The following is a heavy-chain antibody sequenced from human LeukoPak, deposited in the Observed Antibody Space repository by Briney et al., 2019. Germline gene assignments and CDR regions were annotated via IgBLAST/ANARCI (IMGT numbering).Heavy chain of an antibody. V-gene: IGHV4-61*02. CDR3: ARDSGSYGSTYYYYMDV. J-gene: IGHJ6*03. CDR1: GGSISSGSYY. D-gene: IGHD5-18*01. Sequence: SETLSLTCTVSGGSISSGSYYWSWIRQPAGKGLEWIGRIYTSGSTNYNPSLKSRVTISVDTSKNQFSLKLSSVTAADTAVYYCARDSGSYGSTYYYYMDVWGKGTTVTVSS. CDR2: IYTSGST.